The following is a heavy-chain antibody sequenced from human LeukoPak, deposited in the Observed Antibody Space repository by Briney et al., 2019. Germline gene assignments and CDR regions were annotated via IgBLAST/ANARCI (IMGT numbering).Heavy chain of an antibody. CDR3: ARGRGYSYGYSSDS. D-gene: IGHD5-18*01. V-gene: IGHV4-59*01. Sequence: SETLSLTCTVSGGSISSDYWSWIRQPPGKGLEWIGYIYYRGSTNYNPSLKSRVTISVDTSKNQFSLRLSSVTAADTAVYYCARGRGYSYGYSSDSWGQGTLVTVSS. CDR1: GGSISSDY. CDR2: IYYRGST. J-gene: IGHJ4*02.